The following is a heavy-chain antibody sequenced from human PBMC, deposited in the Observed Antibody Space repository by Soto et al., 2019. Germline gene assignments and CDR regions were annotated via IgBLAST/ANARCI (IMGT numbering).Heavy chain of an antibody. CDR1: GGSISRYY. V-gene: IGHV4-59*01. CDR2: IYYSGST. J-gene: IGHJ5*02. Sequence: SETLSLTCTVSGGSISRYYWSWIRQPPGKGLEWIGYIYYSGSTNYNPSLKSRVTISVDTSKNQFSLKLSSVTAADTAVYYCARDGCSSTSCYLPSNWFDPWGQGTLVTVSS. CDR3: ARDGCSSTSCYLPSNWFDP. D-gene: IGHD2-2*01.